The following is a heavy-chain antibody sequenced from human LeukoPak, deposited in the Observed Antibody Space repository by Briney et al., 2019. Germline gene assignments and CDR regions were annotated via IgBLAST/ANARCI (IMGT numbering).Heavy chain of an antibody. CDR3: ARDRVYASGSNLPPDH. CDR1: GFTFRSYG. Sequence: PGGSLRLSCAASGFTFRSYGMHWVRQAPGKGLEWVAVIWYDGSNDYYADSVKGRFTISRDNSKNTLYLQMNSLRVEDTAVYYCARDRVYASGSNLPPDHWGQGTLVTVSS. D-gene: IGHD3-10*01. J-gene: IGHJ4*02. CDR2: IWYDGSND. V-gene: IGHV3-33*01.